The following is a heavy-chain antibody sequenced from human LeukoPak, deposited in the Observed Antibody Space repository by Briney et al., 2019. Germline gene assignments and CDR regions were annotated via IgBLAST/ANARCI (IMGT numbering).Heavy chain of an antibody. CDR1: GSTFTRYY. V-gene: IGHV1-2*02. CDR3: ARADVISRAFDI. J-gene: IGHJ3*02. D-gene: IGHD2-15*01. Sequence: SVTVSCKASGSTFTRYYMHWVGQAPGRGLEWMGWINPNSGGTNYAQKFQGRVTMTRDTSISTAYMELSRLRSDDAAVYYCARADVISRAFDIWGQGTMVTVSS. CDR2: INPNSGGT.